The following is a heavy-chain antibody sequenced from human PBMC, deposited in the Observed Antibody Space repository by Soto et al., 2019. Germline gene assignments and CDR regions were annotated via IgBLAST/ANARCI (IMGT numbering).Heavy chain of an antibody. CDR1: GFTFSSYA. J-gene: IGHJ6*02. V-gene: IGHV3-23*01. CDR3: AKVSGYSRRWRPPFYYYCSGMDV. Sequence: EVQLLESGGGLVQPGGSLRLSCAASGFTFSSYAMSWVRQAPGKGLEWVSAISGSGGSTYYADSVKGRFTISRDNSKNPLDLQMNSLRAEDKAVYYCAKVSGYSRRWRPPFYYYCSGMDVWGQGTTVTVSS. CDR2: ISGSGGST. D-gene: IGHD6-13*01.